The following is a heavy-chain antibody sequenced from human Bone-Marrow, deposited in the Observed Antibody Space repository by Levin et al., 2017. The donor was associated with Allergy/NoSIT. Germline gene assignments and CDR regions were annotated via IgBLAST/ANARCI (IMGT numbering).Heavy chain of an antibody. Sequence: ASVKISCMASGYTFSDFDVNWVRQAAGHGLEWVGRVDPNSGDTDYSQKVQGRVILSTDPSRSIAYMELTSLTSDDTAIYYCARGWRGQRQQFLVYWGQGTLVTVSS. CDR1: GYTFSDFD. J-gene: IGHJ4*02. D-gene: IGHD2-8*02. CDR3: ARGWRGQRQQFLVY. CDR2: VDPNSGDT. V-gene: IGHV1-8*01.